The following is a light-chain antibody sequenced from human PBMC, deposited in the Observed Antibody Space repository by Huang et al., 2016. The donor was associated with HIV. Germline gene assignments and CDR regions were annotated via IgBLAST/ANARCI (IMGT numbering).Light chain of an antibody. V-gene: IGKV6-21*02. CDR2: YAS. CDR3: HQSRSFPYT. J-gene: IGKJ2*01. Sequence: DIVLTQSPVFQSVTPKEKVTITCRASQSIGNSLHWYQQKPGQSPSLLIKYASQSISGVPSRFSGSGFGTDFTLTINSLESEDAATYYCHQSRSFPYTFGQGTRLEIK. CDR1: QSIGNS.